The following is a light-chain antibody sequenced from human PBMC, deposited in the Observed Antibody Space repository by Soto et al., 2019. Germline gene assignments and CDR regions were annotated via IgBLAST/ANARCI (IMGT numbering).Light chain of an antibody. Sequence: IVLTQSPGTLSLSPGERATLSCRASQSVSSSYLAWYQQKPGQAPRLLIYGASSRATGIPDRFSGSGSGTDCTLTISRLEPEDLAVYYCQQYGSSPPVTFGQGTKLEIK. J-gene: IGKJ2*01. CDR2: GAS. V-gene: IGKV3-20*01. CDR3: QQYGSSPPVT. CDR1: QSVSSSY.